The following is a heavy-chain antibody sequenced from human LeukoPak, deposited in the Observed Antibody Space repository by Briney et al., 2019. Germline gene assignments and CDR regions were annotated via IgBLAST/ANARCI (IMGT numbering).Heavy chain of an antibody. J-gene: IGHJ5*02. V-gene: IGHV5-51*01. CDR2: IYPRDSDT. CDR3: ARPIGTITMIRGVIRRSGWFDP. CDR1: GYNFTNYW. Sequence: AGESLKISCKGSGYNFTNYWIAWVRQTPGKGLECMGIIYPRDSDTRYSPSFQGQVTISADKSVSTAYLQWSSLKASDTAMYYCARPIGTITMIRGVIRRSGWFDPWGQGTLVTVSS. D-gene: IGHD3-10*01.